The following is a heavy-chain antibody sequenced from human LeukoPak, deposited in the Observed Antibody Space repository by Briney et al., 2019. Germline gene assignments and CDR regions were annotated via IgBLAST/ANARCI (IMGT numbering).Heavy chain of an antibody. CDR3: ARVLEGSSGQHWYFDL. CDR2: INHSRST. V-gene: IGHV4-34*01. Sequence: SETLSLTCAVSGGSFSDYYWSWVRQPPPAGLEWSGEINHSRSTNYIPSLKSRVTISVDTSKNQFSLRLSSVTAADTAVYYCARVLEGSSGQHWYFDLWGRGTLVTVSS. J-gene: IGHJ2*01. CDR1: GGSFSDYY. D-gene: IGHD6-19*01.